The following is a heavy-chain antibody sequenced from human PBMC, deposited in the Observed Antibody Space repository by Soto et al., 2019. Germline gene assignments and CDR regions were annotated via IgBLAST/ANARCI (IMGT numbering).Heavy chain of an antibody. D-gene: IGHD3-3*01. Sequence: PSETLSLTCTVSGGSISSSRYYWGWIRQPPGKGLEWIGTIFYSGSTYYNPSLKSRVTISVDTSRNQFSLRLSSVTAADTAVYYCARTNDFGSGYSTYYFDCWGKGTLVTVSS. V-gene: IGHV4-39*01. CDR1: GGSISSSRYY. J-gene: IGHJ4*02. CDR3: ARTNDFGSGYSTYYFDC. CDR2: IFYSGST.